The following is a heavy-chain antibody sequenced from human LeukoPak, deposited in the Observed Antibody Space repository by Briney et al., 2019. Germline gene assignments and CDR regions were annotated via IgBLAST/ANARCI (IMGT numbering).Heavy chain of an antibody. V-gene: IGHV4-61*02. D-gene: IGHD6-25*01. Sequence: SETLSLTCTVSGGSISSGTYYWSWIRQPAGKGLEWIGRIDTSGGTKYNPSLESRVTMTVDTSKNQFSLRLSSVTAADTAMYYCARILAASDTGAYHWFDPWGQGTLVTVSS. J-gene: IGHJ5*02. CDR3: ARILAASDTGAYHWFDP. CDR2: IDTSGGT. CDR1: GGSISSGTYY.